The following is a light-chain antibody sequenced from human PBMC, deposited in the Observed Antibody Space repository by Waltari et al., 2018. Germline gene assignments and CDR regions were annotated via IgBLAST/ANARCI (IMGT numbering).Light chain of an antibody. J-gene: IGLJ3*02. V-gene: IGLV2-14*01. CDR3: ASYTSSGTLV. CDR2: EVS. Sequence: QSALTQPASVSGSPGQSITISCTGTSSDLGGYQYVSWYQPHPGRAPTLILYEVSDRPSGISYRFSGSKSGSTASLTIAGLQAEDEGHYYCASYTSSGTLVFGGGTELTVL. CDR1: SSDLGGYQY.